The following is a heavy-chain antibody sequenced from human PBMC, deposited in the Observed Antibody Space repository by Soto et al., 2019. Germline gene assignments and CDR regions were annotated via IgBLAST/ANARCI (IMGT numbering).Heavy chain of an antibody. CDR3: ARVPSGSYARFDY. CDR1: GGSISSYY. J-gene: IGHJ4*02. Sequence: SETLSLTCTVSGGSISSYYWSWIRQPPGKGLEWIGYIYYSGSTNYNPSLKSRVTISVDTSKNQFSLKLSSVTAADTAVYYCARVPSGSYARFDYWGQGTLVTVSS. D-gene: IGHD1-26*01. V-gene: IGHV4-59*01. CDR2: IYYSGST.